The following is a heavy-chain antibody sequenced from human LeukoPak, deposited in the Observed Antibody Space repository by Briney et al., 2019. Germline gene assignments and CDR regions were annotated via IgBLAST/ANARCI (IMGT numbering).Heavy chain of an antibody. Sequence: PSETLSLTCTVSGGSVNSYYLSWIRQPAGKTLEWIGRIYDGGSTNYNPSLKSRVTMSVDTSKNQFSLRLSSVTAADTAVYYCARKQRFCSSSTCRYVGIDYWGQGTLVTVSS. CDR3: ARKQRFCSSSTCRYVGIDY. CDR1: GGSVNSYY. D-gene: IGHD2-2*01. J-gene: IGHJ4*02. V-gene: IGHV4-4*07. CDR2: IYDGGST.